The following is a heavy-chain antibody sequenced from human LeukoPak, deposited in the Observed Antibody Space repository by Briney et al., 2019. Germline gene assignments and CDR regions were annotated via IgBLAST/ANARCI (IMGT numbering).Heavy chain of an antibody. V-gene: IGHV3-30*18. J-gene: IGHJ4*02. CDR2: ISYDGSNK. CDR3: AKGRLRLAELSSFDY. D-gene: IGHD3-16*02. CDR1: GFTFSSYG. Sequence: GGSLRLSCAASGFTFSSYGMHWVRQAPGKGLEWVAVISYDGSNKYYADSVKGRFTISRDNSKNTLYLQMNSLRAEDTAVYYCAKGRLRLAELSSFDYWGQGTLVTVSS.